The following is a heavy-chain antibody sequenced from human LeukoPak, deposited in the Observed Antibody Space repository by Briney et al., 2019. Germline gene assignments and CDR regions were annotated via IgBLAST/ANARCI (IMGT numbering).Heavy chain of an antibody. CDR2: ISYDGSNK. J-gene: IGHJ4*02. Sequence: GGSLRLSCAVSGFTFSSYGMHWVRQAPGKGLEWVAVISYDGSNKYYADSVKGRFTISRDNSTNTLYLQMTSLRAEDTAVYYCAKDFTYDFWSGYFDYWGQGTLVTVSS. D-gene: IGHD3-3*01. V-gene: IGHV3-30*18. CDR3: AKDFTYDFWSGYFDY. CDR1: GFTFSSYG.